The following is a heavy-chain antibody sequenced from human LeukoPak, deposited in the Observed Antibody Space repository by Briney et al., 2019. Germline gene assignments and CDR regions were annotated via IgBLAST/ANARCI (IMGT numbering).Heavy chain of an antibody. CDR1: GGTFSSYA. D-gene: IGHD2-15*01. V-gene: IGHV1-69*13. CDR2: IIPIFGTA. Sequence: GASVKVSCKASGGTFSSYAISGVRQAPGQGLEWMGGIIPIFGTANYAQKFQGRVTITADESTSTAYMELSSLRSEDTAVYYCARAVAYCSGGSCHPMYYFDYWGQGTLVTVSS. CDR3: ARAVAYCSGGSCHPMYYFDY. J-gene: IGHJ4*02.